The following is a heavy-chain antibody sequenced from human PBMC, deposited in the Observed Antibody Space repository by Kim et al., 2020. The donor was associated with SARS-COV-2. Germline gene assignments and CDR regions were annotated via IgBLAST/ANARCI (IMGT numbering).Heavy chain of an antibody. J-gene: IGHJ3*01. CDR3: ARLDYGDYDEAFDR. Sequence: SETLSLTCAVSGASISGYWSWILQPPGKSLEWIAYVYHTGSATYNPSLKSRVTISMDTSRNYISLKLTSLTAADTAIYYCARLDYGDYDEAFDRWGPGT. V-gene: IGHV4-59*08. CDR1: GASISGY. D-gene: IGHD4-17*01. CDR2: VYHTGSA.